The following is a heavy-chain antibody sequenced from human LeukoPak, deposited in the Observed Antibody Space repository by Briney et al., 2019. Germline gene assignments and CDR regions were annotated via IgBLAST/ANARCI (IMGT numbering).Heavy chain of an antibody. J-gene: IGHJ5*02. CDR2: IIPNSGGT. Sequence: ASVKVSCKASGYTFTGYYMHWVRQAPGQGLEWMGWIIPNSGGTNYAQKFQGRVTMTRDTSISTAYMELSRLRSDDTAVYYCARVRVTMVRGVHDNWFDPWGQGTLVTVSS. D-gene: IGHD3-10*01. CDR3: ARVRVTMVRGVHDNWFDP. CDR1: GYTFTGYY. V-gene: IGHV1-2*02.